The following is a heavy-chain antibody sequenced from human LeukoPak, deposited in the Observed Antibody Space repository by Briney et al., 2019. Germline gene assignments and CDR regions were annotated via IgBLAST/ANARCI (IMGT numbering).Heavy chain of an antibody. CDR3: ARGVHGYSYGYVPWELYSYMDV. CDR2: INHSGST. D-gene: IGHD5-18*01. CDR1: GGSFSGYY. V-gene: IGHV4-34*01. J-gene: IGHJ6*03. Sequence: KSSETLSLTCAVYGGSFSGYYWSWIRQPPGKGLEWIGEINHSGSTNYNPSLKSRVTISVDTSKNQFSLKLSSVTAADTAVYYCARGVHGYSYGYVPWELYSYMDVWGKGTTVSISS.